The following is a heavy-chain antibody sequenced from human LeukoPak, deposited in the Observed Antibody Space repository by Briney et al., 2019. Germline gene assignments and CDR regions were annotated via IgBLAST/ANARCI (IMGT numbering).Heavy chain of an antibody. J-gene: IGHJ4*02. CDR1: GGSISSYY. CDR3: ARGQHGDYRRDFDY. Sequence: PSETLSLTCTVSGGSISSYYWSWIRQPPGKGLEWIGYIYYSGSTNYNPSLKSRVTISVDTSKNQFSLKLSSVTAADTAVYYCARGQHGDYRRDFDYWGQGTLVTVSS. CDR2: IYYSGST. V-gene: IGHV4-59*08. D-gene: IGHD4-17*01.